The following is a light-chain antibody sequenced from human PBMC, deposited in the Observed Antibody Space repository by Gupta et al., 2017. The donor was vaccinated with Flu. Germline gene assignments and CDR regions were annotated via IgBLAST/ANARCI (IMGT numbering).Light chain of an antibody. J-gene: IGLJ3*02. Sequence: QSGLTQPPSASGTAGQTVTISCSGSNSNIGGNTVTWYQHRPGTAPKLLMHSNNQRPSGVPDRFSGSKSGTSASLAISGLQAEDEADYYCAAGDDSRSGWVFGGGTQVTV. CDR1: NSNIGGNT. V-gene: IGLV1-44*01. CDR3: AAGDDSRSGWV. CDR2: SNN.